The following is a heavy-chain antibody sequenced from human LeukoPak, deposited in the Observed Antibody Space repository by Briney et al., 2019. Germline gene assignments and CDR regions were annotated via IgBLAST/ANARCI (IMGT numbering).Heavy chain of an antibody. CDR1: GYSISSGYY. V-gene: IGHV4-38-2*01. CDR2: IYHSGST. CDR3: ARRAVADVDY. J-gene: IGHJ4*02. Sequence: SETLSLTCAVSGYSISSGYYWGWIRQPPGKGLEWIGSIYHSGSTYYNPSLKSRVTISVDTSKNQFSLKLSSVIAADTAVYYCARRAVADVDYWGQGTLVTVSS. D-gene: IGHD6-19*01.